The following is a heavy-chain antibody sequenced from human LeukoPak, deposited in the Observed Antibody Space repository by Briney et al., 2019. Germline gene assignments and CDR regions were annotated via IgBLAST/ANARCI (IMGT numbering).Heavy chain of an antibody. D-gene: IGHD3-10*01. CDR2: INPNNGDT. J-gene: IGHJ4*02. CDR1: GYTFTGYY. Sequence: ASVKVSCKASGYTFTGYYMHWVRQAPGQGLEWMGRINPNNGDTNYAQKFQGRVTMTRDTSINTAYMELGSLGSDDTALYYCAQDISGTYTGFDYWGQGTLVTVSS. CDR3: AQDISGTYTGFDY. V-gene: IGHV1-2*06.